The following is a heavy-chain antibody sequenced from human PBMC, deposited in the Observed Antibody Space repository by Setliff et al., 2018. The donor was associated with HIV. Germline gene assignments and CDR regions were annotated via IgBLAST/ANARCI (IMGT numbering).Heavy chain of an antibody. Sequence: KPSETLSLTCAVYGGSFSGYYWSWIRQPPGKGLEWIGEINHSGSTNYNPSLKSRVTISVDTSMDQFSLKLNSVTAADTAVYYCARELYREWDYWGQGTLVTVSS. CDR2: INHSGST. D-gene: IGHD3-16*02. V-gene: IGHV4-34*01. CDR1: GGSFSGYY. CDR3: ARELYREWDY. J-gene: IGHJ4*02.